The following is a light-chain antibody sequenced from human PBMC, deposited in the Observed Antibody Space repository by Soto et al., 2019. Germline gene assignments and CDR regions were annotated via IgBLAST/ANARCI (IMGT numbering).Light chain of an antibody. CDR2: DAS. J-gene: IGKJ1*01. CDR1: QSISNW. V-gene: IGKV1-5*01. Sequence: DIEMTMSPSTLAACVGERVPITCRASQSISNWLAWYQQKPGKAPNLLIFDASSLESGVPSRFSGSGSETEFTRTISSLQSDDFALSNCQQHSTSPGTYGKGTKVDIK. CDR3: QQHSTSPGT.